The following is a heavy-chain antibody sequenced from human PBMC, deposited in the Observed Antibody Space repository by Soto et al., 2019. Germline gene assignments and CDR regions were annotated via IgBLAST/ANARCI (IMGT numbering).Heavy chain of an antibody. D-gene: IGHD2-15*01. CDR1: GGPLSSYF. CDR2: IYYSGST. CDR3: ARAGAATLSDY. V-gene: IGHV4-59*01. Sequence: GTPSPPRTVSGGPLSSYFWGWIRQPPGKGLEWIGYIYYSGSTNYNPSLESRVTMSVDTSKNQFSLKLSSVTAADTAVYYCARAGAATLSDYWGQGTLVTVSS. J-gene: IGHJ4*02.